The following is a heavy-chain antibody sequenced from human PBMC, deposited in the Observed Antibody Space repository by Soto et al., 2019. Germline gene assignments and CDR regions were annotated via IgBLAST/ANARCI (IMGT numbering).Heavy chain of an antibody. Sequence: EVQLVESGGGLVQPGGSLRLSCAASGFTFSSYWMSWVRQAPGKGLEWVANINQDRSEKYYVDSVKGRFTISRDNAKNSLDLQINSVRAEDTAVYVCARWNSYGYYFDYWGQGTLVTVSS. CDR1: GFTFSSYW. CDR3: ARWNSYGYYFDY. J-gene: IGHJ4*02. CDR2: INQDRSEK. D-gene: IGHD5-18*01. V-gene: IGHV3-7*01.